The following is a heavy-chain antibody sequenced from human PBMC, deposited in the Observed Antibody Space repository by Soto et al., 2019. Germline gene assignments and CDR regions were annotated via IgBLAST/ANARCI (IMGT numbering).Heavy chain of an antibody. V-gene: IGHV3-33*01. Sequence: QVQLVESGGGVVQPGRSLRLSCAASGFTFSSYGMHWVRQAPGKGLEWVAVIWYDGSNKYYADSVKGRFTISRDNSKNTLYLQMNSLRAEDTAVYYCARDVRAKDNWNVRTTGWFDPWGQGTLVTVSS. CDR2: IWYDGSNK. J-gene: IGHJ5*02. D-gene: IGHD1-1*01. CDR1: GFTFSSYG. CDR3: ARDVRAKDNWNVRTTGWFDP.